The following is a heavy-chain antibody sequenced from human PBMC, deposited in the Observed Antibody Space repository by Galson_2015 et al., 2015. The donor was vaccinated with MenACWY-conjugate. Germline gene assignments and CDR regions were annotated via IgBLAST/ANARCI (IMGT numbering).Heavy chain of an antibody. V-gene: IGHV4-61*08. CDR3: PREFSY. Sequence: SETLSLTCTVSGGSASSSGYYWTWIRQPPGKGLEWLGLIYDSGTTKYTPSLKGRVTISLDTSKNQVSLKLSSVTAADTAVYYCPREFSYWGQGTLVTVSS. J-gene: IGHJ4*02. CDR1: GGSASSSGYY. D-gene: IGHD2/OR15-2a*01. CDR2: IYDSGTT.